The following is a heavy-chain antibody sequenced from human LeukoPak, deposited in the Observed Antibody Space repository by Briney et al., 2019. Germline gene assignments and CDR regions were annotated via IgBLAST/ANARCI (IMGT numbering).Heavy chain of an antibody. CDR2: TKQDGGEK. D-gene: IGHD7-27*01. CDR1: GFTFSSYW. Sequence: GGSLRLSCAASGFTFSSYWMSWVRQAPGKGLEWVASTKQDGGEKYYVDSVKGRFTISRDNAKSSLYLQKNSLRAEDTAVYYCARDGSTGAVDFDYWGQGTLVTVSS. J-gene: IGHJ4*02. V-gene: IGHV3-7*05. CDR3: ARDGSTGAVDFDY.